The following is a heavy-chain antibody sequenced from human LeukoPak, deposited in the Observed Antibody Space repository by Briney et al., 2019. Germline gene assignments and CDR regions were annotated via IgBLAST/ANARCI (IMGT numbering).Heavy chain of an antibody. Sequence: SETLSLTCTVSGGSISGYYWSWSRQSPGKGLEWIGYVYDNGNTNYNPSLKSRVTILVDRSKNQFSLKLTSLTAADTAMYYCARHPGEGYYDILTGYYSLAAFDIWGQGTMVTVSS. D-gene: IGHD3-9*01. J-gene: IGHJ3*02. CDR2: VYDNGNT. CDR1: GGSISGYY. CDR3: ARHPGEGYYDILTGYYSLAAFDI. V-gene: IGHV4-59*08.